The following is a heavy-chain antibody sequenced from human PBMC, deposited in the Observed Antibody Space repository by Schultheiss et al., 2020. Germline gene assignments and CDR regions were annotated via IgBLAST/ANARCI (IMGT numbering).Heavy chain of an antibody. V-gene: IGHV3-30*03. CDR3: ARDGVVVAAGRGYYYGMDV. J-gene: IGHJ6*02. CDR1: GFTFSSYG. CDR2: ISYDGSNK. Sequence: GGSLRLSCAASGFTFSSYGMHWVRQAPGKGLEWVAVISYDGSNKYYADSVKGRFTISRDNSKNTLYLQMNSLRAEDTAVYYCARDGVVVAAGRGYYYGMDVWGQGTTVTVSS. D-gene: IGHD2-15*01.